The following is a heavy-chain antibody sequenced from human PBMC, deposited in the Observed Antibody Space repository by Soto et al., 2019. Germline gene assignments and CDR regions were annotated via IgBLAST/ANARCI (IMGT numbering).Heavy chain of an antibody. CDR2: ISYDGSNK. CDR1: GFTFSSYG. CDR3: AKGSLIAARRKAVDYYYYGMDV. J-gene: IGHJ6*02. Sequence: QVQLVESGGGVVQPGRSLRLSCAASGFTFSSYGMHWVRQAPGKGLEWVAVISYDGSNKYYADSVKGRFTISRDNSKNTMYLQMNSLRAEETAVYYCAKGSLIAARRKAVDYYYYGMDVWGQGTTVTVSS. D-gene: IGHD6-6*01. V-gene: IGHV3-30*18.